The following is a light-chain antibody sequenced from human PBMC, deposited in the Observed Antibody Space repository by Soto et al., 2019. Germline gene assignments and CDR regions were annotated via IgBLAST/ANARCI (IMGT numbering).Light chain of an antibody. CDR3: QQGYSTPPT. CDR2: AAS. J-gene: IGKJ1*01. CDR1: QSISTY. V-gene: IGKV1-39*01. Sequence: DIQMTQSPSSLSASVGDRVTITCRASQSISTYLNWYQQKPGKAPKLLVDAASSLQSGVPSRFSGSGSGTDFTLTISSLQPEDFATFYCQQGYSTPPTFGQGTKVEIK.